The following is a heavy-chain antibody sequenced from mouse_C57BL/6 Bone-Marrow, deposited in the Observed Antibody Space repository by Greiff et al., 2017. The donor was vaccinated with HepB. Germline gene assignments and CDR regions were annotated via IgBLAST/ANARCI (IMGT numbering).Heavy chain of an antibody. CDR3: ARGVYYYGSSYVFLYYYAMDY. CDR2: IWSGGST. J-gene: IGHJ4*01. D-gene: IGHD1-1*01. Sequence: VKLVESGPGLVQPSQSLSITCTVSGFSLTSYGVHWVRQSPGKGLEWLGVIWSGGSTDYNAAFISRLSISKDNSKSQVFFKMNSLQADDTAIYYCARGVYYYGSSYVFLYYYAMDYWGQGTSVTVSS. CDR1: GFSLTSYG. V-gene: IGHV2-2*01.